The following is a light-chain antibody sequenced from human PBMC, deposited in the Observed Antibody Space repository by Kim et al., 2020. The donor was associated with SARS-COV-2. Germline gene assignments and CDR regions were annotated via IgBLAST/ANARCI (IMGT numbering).Light chain of an antibody. CDR2: DAF. CDR3: QQRGNWPPT. Sequence: LSPGESATRSCRASQSVSNFLAWYQQKPGQAPRLLIYDAFNRATGVPARFSGSGSGTDFTLTISSLQSEDFAIYYCQQRGNWPPTFGGGTKVDIK. CDR1: QSVSNF. V-gene: IGKV3-11*01. J-gene: IGKJ4*01.